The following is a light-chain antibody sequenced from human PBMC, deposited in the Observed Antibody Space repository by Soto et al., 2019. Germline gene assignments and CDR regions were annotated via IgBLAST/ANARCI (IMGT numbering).Light chain of an antibody. CDR3: QQSFDTKFK. J-gene: IGKJ4*02. Sequence: DIQMTQSPSSLSASVGDRVTITCRAGQSITRYLNWYQQKPGKAPNLLIFAASSLQSGVPSRFSGSGSGTDFTLTISSLHPEDFATYYCQQSFDTKFKFGGGTKVDIK. CDR1: QSITRY. CDR2: AAS. V-gene: IGKV1-39*01.